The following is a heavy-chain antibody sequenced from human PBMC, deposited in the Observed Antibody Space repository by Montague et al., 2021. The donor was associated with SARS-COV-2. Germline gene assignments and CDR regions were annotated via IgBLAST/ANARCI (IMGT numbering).Heavy chain of an antibody. CDR1: GGSIRSYY. V-gene: IGHV4-59*01. CDR3: ARGGGYYNYGLDV. J-gene: IGHJ6*02. Sequence: SETLSLTCTVSGGSIRSYYWSWIRQPPGKGLEWIGEIYSSGSTNYNPSLKSRVTISMDTSKSQFSLKVTSVTAADTAVYYCARGGGYYNYGLDVWGPGTTVTVSS. CDR2: IYSSGST. D-gene: IGHD3-22*01.